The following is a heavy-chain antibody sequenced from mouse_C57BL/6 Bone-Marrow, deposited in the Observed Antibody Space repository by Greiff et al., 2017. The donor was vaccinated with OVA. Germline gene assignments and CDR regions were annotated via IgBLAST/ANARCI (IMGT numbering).Heavy chain of an antibody. CDR2: INYDGSST. CDR1: GFTFSDYY. J-gene: IGHJ4*01. Sequence: EVQRVESEGGLVQPGSSMKLSCTASGFTFSDYYMAWVRQVPEKGLEWVANINYDGSSTYYLDSLKSRFIISRDNAKNILYLQMSSLKSEDTATYYCARGYDGFPYAMDYWGQGTSVTVSS. D-gene: IGHD2-3*01. CDR3: ARGYDGFPYAMDY. V-gene: IGHV5-16*01.